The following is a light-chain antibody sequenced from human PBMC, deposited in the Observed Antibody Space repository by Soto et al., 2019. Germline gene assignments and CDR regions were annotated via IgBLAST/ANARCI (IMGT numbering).Light chain of an antibody. CDR2: QHS. J-gene: IGLJ2*01. Sequence: SYELTQPPSVSVSPGQTASITCSGDKLGDKYTCWYQQKPGQSPVLVIYQHSQRPSGIPERFSGSNSGNTATLTISGTQAMDEADYYCRAWDSSTDVVFGGGTKLTV. CDR3: RAWDSSTDVV. V-gene: IGLV3-1*01. CDR1: KLGDKY.